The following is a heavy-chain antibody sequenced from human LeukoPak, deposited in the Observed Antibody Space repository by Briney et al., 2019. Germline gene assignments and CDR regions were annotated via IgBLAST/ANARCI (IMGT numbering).Heavy chain of an antibody. J-gene: IGHJ4*02. CDR2: ISSNGGST. CDR1: GFTFSCYA. CDR3: ARQLGYCSDGTCYFEY. Sequence: GGSLRLSCAASGFTFSCYAMSWVRRTPGKGLEWVSAISSNGGSTYYADSVKGRFTISRDNSKNTLYLQMNSLRAEDTAVYYCARQLGYCSDGTCYFEYWGQGTLVTVSS. V-gene: IGHV3-23*01. D-gene: IGHD2-15*01.